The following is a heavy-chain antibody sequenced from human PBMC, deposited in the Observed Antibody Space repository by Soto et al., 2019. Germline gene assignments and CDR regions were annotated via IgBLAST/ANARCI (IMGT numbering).Heavy chain of an antibody. CDR3: AKMWGGYFDY. V-gene: IGHV4-31*03. CDR2: IYYSGST. Sequence: QVQLQESGPGLVKPSQTLSLTCTVSGGSISSGGYYWSWIRQHPGKGLEWIGYIYYSGSTYYNPSHKGRVTIPVDTSKTHFSPTLTSVTAADTSVHYCAKMWGGYFDYCVKGTLVTDSS. J-gene: IGHJ4*02. CDR1: GGSISSGGYY. D-gene: IGHD3-16*01.